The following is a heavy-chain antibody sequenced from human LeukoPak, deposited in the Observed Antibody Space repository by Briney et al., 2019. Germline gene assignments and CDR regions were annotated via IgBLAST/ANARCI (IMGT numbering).Heavy chain of an antibody. CDR1: GFTFSSYA. Sequence: GGSLRLSCAASGFTFSSYAMSWVRQAPGEGLEWVSAISGSGGSTYYADSVKGRFTISRDNSKNTLYLQMNSLRAEDTAVYYCAKHRYCSSTSCYQGGYYYGMDVWGQGTTVTVSS. CDR3: AKHRYCSSTSCYQGGYYYGMDV. CDR2: ISGSGGST. V-gene: IGHV3-23*01. J-gene: IGHJ6*02. D-gene: IGHD2-2*01.